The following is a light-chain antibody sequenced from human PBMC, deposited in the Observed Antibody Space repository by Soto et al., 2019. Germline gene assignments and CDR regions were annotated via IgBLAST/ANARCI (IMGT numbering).Light chain of an antibody. J-gene: IGKJ1*01. V-gene: IGKV3-15*01. CDR3: QHYKDWPPRT. CDR1: QSVENR. CDR2: DAS. Sequence: VMTQSPATLSVSPGERATLSCRASQSVENRFSWYQQKTGQGPRRLIYDASTRATGIPARFSGSGSGTEFTLTIASLKSEEVAVYYCQHYKDWPPRTFGQGTQVEF.